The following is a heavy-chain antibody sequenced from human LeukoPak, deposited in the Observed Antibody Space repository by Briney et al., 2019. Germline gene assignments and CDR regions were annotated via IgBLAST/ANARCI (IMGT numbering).Heavy chain of an antibody. CDR2: INHSGST. Sequence: SETLSLTCAVYGGSFSGYYWSWIRQPPGKGLEWIGEINHSGSTNYNPSLKSRVTISVDTSKNQFSLKLSSVTAADTAVYYCARGSLRAFDIWGQGTMVTVSS. CDR3: ARGSLRAFDI. V-gene: IGHV4-34*01. CDR1: GGSFSGYY. J-gene: IGHJ3*02.